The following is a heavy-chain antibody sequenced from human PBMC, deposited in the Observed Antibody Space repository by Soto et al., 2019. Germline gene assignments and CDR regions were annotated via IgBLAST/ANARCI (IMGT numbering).Heavy chain of an antibody. V-gene: IGHV3-30*04. Sequence: GGSLRLSCAASGFTFSSYAMHWVRQAPGKGLEWVAVISYDGSNKYYADSVKGRFTISRDNSKNTLYLQMNSLRAEDTAVYYCAITARPSGWGIDYWGQGTLVTVSS. CDR3: AITARPSGWGIDY. D-gene: IGHD6-6*01. CDR1: GFTFSSYA. J-gene: IGHJ4*02. CDR2: ISYDGSNK.